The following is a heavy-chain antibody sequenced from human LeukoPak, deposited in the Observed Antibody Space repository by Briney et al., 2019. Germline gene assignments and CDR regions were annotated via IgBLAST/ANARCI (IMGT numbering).Heavy chain of an antibody. J-gene: IGHJ4*02. D-gene: IGHD3-22*01. CDR2: IWYDGSNK. V-gene: IGHV3-33*01. CDR1: GFTFSSYG. Sequence: GGSLRLSCAASGFTFSSYGMHWVRQAPGKGLEWVAVIWYDGSNKYYADSVKGRFTISRDNSKNTLYLQMNSLRAEDTAVYYCVPEYYDSSGYSQFDYWGQGTPVTVSS. CDR3: VPEYYDSSGYSQFDY.